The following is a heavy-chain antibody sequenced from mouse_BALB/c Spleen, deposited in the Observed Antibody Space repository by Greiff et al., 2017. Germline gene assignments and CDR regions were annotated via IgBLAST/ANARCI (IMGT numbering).Heavy chain of an antibody. D-gene: IGHD1-1*01. Sequence: VQLQQSGPELVKPGASVKISCKASGYTFTDYNMHWVKQSHGKSLEWIGYIYPYNGGTGYNQKFKSKATLTVDNSSSTAYMELRSLTSEDSAVYYCARGYYGSSYYFDYWGQGTTLTVSS. V-gene: IGHV1S29*02. CDR2: IYPYNGGT. CDR1: GYTFTDYN. CDR3: ARGYYGSSYYFDY. J-gene: IGHJ2*01.